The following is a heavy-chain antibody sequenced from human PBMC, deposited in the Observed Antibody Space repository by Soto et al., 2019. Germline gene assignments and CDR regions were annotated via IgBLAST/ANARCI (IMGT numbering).Heavy chain of an antibody. CDR1: GYNFSAYY. D-gene: IGHD5-18*01. J-gene: IGHJ4*02. CDR3: ARETDTSMVDY. CDR2: LNPRNGQT. Sequence: QVQLVQSGAEVKKPGASVKVSCQTSGYNFSAYYFNWVRQAAGQGPEWMGWLNPRNGQTGYVQKFRGRVTMTRDTSIATVYLELSRLTSEEPAIYFCARETDTSMVDYWGQGTLVTVSS. V-gene: IGHV1-8*01.